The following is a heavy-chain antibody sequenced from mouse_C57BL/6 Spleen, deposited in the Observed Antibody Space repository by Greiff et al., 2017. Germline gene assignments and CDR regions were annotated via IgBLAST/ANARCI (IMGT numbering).Heavy chain of an antibody. Sequence: VQLHQSGPELVKPGASVKIPCKASGYTFTDYNMDWVKQSHGKSLEWIGDIHPNNGGTIYTQKFKGKVTLTVDKSSSTAYMELRSLTSEDTAVYYCARGPYYYGSSYGRYFDVWGTGTTVTVSS. CDR3: ARGPYYYGSSYGRYFDV. CDR1: GYTFTDYN. CDR2: IHPNNGGT. D-gene: IGHD1-1*01. V-gene: IGHV1-18*01. J-gene: IGHJ1*03.